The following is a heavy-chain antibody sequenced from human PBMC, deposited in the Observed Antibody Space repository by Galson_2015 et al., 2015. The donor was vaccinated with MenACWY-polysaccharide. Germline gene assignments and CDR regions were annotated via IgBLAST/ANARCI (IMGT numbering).Heavy chain of an antibody. CDR2: ISRRGDMS. D-gene: IGHD3-22*01. V-gene: IGHV3-23*01. CDR1: GFTFDTYA. J-gene: IGHJ3*01. Sequence: SLRLSCAASGFTFDTYAMTWVRQPPGKGLEWVSTISRRGDMSTSADSVTGRFVISRDNSRNIVYLQMNSLRAEDTALYYCAKTKSPHYDNSGSDALDVWGQGTLVTVSS. CDR3: AKTKSPHYDNSGSDALDV.